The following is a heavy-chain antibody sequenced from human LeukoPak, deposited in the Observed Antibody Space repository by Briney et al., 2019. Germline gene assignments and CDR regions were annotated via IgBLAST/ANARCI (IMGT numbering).Heavy chain of an antibody. J-gene: IGHJ5*02. Sequence: GGSLRLSCAASGFTVSSNYMTWVRQAPGEGLEWVSVIYSGGNTYYADSVKGRFTISRDNSMNTLYLQMNSLRAEDTAVYYCARGRVGAAWGQGTLVTVSS. D-gene: IGHD1-26*01. CDR3: ARGRVGAA. V-gene: IGHV3-66*01. CDR1: GFTVSSNY. CDR2: IYSGGNT.